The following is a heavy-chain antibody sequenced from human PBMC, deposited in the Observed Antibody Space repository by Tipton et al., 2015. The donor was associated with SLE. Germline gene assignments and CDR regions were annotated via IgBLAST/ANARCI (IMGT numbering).Heavy chain of an antibody. CDR3: ARSGYGQRLVLGNWFDP. D-gene: IGHD6-13*01. CDR1: GYSFTSYW. CDR2: IYSGDSDT. J-gene: IGHJ5*02. V-gene: IGHV5-51*01. Sequence: VQLVPSGAEVKKPGESLKISCKGSGYSFTSYWIGWVRQMPGKGLEWMGIIYSGDSDTRYSPSFQGQVTISADKSISTAYLQWSSLKASDTAMYYCARSGYGQRLVLGNWFDPWGQGTLVTVSS.